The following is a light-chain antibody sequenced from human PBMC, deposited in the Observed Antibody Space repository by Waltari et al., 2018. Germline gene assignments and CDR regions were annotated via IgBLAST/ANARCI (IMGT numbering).Light chain of an antibody. CDR1: QNINTY. CDR2: TAS. J-gene: IGKJ1*01. V-gene: IGKV1-5*03. CDR3: QQYQRYWT. Sequence: DIQMTQSPSILSASVGDRVTITCRASQNINTYLAWYQQNPGKAPQILIYTASRLGSGVPSMFGGSGAGTEFTLTISSLLPDDFATYSCQQYQRYWTFGQGTTVEIK.